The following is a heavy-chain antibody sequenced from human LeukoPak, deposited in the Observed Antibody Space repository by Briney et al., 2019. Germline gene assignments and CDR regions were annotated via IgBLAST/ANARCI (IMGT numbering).Heavy chain of an antibody. J-gene: IGHJ5*02. D-gene: IGHD3-10*01. CDR2: ISAYNGNT. V-gene: IGHV1-18*04. Sequence: ASVKVSCKASGYTFTSYYMHWVRQAPGQGLEWMGWISAYNGNTNYAQKLQGRVTMTTDTSTSTAYMELRSLRSDDTAVYYCARVGVRGVISLSAWGQGTLVTVSS. CDR1: GYTFTSYY. CDR3: ARVGVRGVISLSA.